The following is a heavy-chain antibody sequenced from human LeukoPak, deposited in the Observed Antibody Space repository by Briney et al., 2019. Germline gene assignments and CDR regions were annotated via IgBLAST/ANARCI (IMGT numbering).Heavy chain of an antibody. D-gene: IGHD5-12*01. CDR3: ARVGVATISYYYYYMDV. CDR1: GYTFTSYG. J-gene: IGHJ6*03. V-gene: IGHV1-18*04. Sequence: ASVKVSCKASGYTFTSYGLSWVRQAPGQGLEWMGWISGYNGNANYAQKFQGRVTMTTDTSTSTAYMELRSLGSDDTAVYYCARVGVATISYYYYYMDVWGKGTTVTISS. CDR2: ISGYNGNA.